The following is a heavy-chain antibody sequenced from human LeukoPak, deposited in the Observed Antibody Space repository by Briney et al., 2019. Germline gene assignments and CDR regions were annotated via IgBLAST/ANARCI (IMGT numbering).Heavy chain of an antibody. V-gene: IGHV1-18*01. J-gene: IGHJ6*03. CDR3: ARVPRYCSSTSCQTNYYYYYMDV. Sequence: ASVKVSCKASGYTFTSYGISWVRQAPGQGLEWMGWISAYNGNTSYAQKLQGRVTMTSDTSTSTAYMELRSLRSDDTAVYYCARVPRYCSSTSCQTNYYYYYMDVWGKGTTVTVSS. D-gene: IGHD2-2*01. CDR2: ISAYNGNT. CDR1: GYTFTSYG.